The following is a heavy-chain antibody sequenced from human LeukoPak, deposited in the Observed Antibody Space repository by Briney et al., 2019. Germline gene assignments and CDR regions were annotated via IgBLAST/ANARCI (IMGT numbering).Heavy chain of an antibody. CDR1: GFTFSSYA. CDR2: ISGSGGST. D-gene: IGHD2-15*01. V-gene: IGHV3-23*01. CDR3: AKVDCSGGSCYHEVLDY. J-gene: IGHJ4*02. Sequence: GGSLRLSCAASGFTFSSYAMSWVRQAPGKGLEWVSAISGSGGSTYYADSGKGRFTISRDNSKNPLYLQMNSLRAEDTAVYYCAKVDCSGGSCYHEVLDYWGQGTLVTVSS.